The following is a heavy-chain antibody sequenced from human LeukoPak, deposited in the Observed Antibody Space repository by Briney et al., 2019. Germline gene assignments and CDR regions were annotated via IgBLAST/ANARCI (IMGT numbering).Heavy chain of an antibody. CDR2: INSDGSST. D-gene: IGHD3-10*01. CDR3: ARAGFTFSDYFGSFFDY. V-gene: IGHV3-74*01. J-gene: IGHJ4*02. Sequence: GGSLRLSCAASGFTFSSYEMNWVRQAPGKGLVWVSRINSDGSSTSYADSVKGRFTISRDNAKNTLYLQMNSLRAEDTAVYYCARAGFTFSDYFGSFFDYWGQGTLVTVSS. CDR1: GFTFSSYE.